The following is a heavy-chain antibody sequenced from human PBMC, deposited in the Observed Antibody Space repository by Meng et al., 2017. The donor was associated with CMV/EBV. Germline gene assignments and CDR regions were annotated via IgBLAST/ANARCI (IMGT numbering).Heavy chain of an antibody. J-gene: IGHJ6*02. CDR3: AKDQWFGELLYYYYGMDV. Sequence: SETLSLTCTVSGGSISSYYWSWIRQPPGKGLEWIGYIYYSGSTNYNPSLKSRVTISVDTSKNQFSLKLSSVTAADTAVYYCAKDQWFGELLYYYYGMDVWGQGTTVTVSS. D-gene: IGHD3-10*01. CDR2: IYYSGST. CDR1: GGSISSYY. V-gene: IGHV4-59*01.